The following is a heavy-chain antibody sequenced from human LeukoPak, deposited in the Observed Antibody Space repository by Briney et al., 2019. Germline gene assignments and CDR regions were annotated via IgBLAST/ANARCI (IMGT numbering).Heavy chain of an antibody. D-gene: IGHD3-22*01. CDR1: GNYW. Sequence: GSLRLSCAASGNYWMHWVRQAPGKGLVWVSHINSDGSWTSYADSVKGRFTISKDNAKNTVYLQMNSLRAEDAAVYYCAKCRSIVVEDFDYWGQGTLVTVSS. CDR2: INSDGSWT. CDR3: AKCRSIVVEDFDY. J-gene: IGHJ4*02. V-gene: IGHV3-74*01.